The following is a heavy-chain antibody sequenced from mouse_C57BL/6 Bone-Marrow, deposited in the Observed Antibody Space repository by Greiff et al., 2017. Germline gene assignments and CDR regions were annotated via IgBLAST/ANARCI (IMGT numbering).Heavy chain of an antibody. J-gene: IGHJ4*01. D-gene: IGHD1-1*01. CDR2: ILPGSGST. Sequence: QVQLQQSGAELMKPGASVKLSCKATGYTFTGYWIEWVKQRPGHGLEWIGEILPGSGSTNYNEKFKGKATFPADTSSNTAYMHLSSLTTEDSAIYYCARCLLITTVVAPSYYYAMDYWGQGTSVTVSS. CDR3: ARCLLITTVVAPSYYYAMDY. V-gene: IGHV1-9*01. CDR1: GYTFTGYW.